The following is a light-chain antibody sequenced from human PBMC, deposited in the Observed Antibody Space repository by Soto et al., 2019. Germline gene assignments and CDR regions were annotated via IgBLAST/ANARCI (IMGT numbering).Light chain of an antibody. V-gene: IGKV3-15*01. J-gene: IGKJ2*01. Sequence: EVVMTQSPATLSVSPGATATLSCRASQSVSNKVAWYQQKPGQPPRLLIYGAATRATGIPARFTGSGSQTEFTLTISSLQSEDFAIYFCQQHHSWFTFGQGTKVEIK. CDR3: QQHHSWFT. CDR1: QSVSNK. CDR2: GAA.